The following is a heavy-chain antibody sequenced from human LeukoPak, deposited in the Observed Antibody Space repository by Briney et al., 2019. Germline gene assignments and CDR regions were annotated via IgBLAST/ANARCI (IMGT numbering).Heavy chain of an antibody. CDR2: IYYSGNT. V-gene: IGHV4-59*01. J-gene: IGHJ4*02. D-gene: IGHD2-21*02. CDR3: ARGSSNYCGGDCYYFDY. CDR1: GGSISSYY. Sequence: KPSETLSLTCTVSGGSISSYYWSWIRQPPGKGLEWIGHIYYSGNTNYNPSLKSRVTISVDTSNNQFSLKLSSVTAADTAVYYCARGSSNYCGGDCYYFDYWGQGTLVTVSS.